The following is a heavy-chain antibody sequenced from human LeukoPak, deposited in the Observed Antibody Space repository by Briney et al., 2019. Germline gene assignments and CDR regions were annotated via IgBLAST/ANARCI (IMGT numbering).Heavy chain of an antibody. CDR3: TRAGTYYYGMDV. Sequence: AGGSLTLSCAASGFTFSGSAMQWVRQASGKGLEWVGRIRSKANSYATAYAASVKGRFTISRDDSKNTAYLQMNSLKTEDTAVYYCTRAGTYYYGMDVWGQGTTVTVSS. D-gene: IGHD1-7*01. V-gene: IGHV3-73*01. J-gene: IGHJ6*02. CDR2: IRSKANSYAT. CDR1: GFTFSGSA.